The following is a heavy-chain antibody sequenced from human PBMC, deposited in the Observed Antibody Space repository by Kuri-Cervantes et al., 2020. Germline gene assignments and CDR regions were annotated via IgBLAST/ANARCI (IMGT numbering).Heavy chain of an antibody. V-gene: IGHV3-11*01. CDR1: GFTFSDYY. Sequence: GESLKISCAASGFTFSDYYMSWIRQAPGKGLEWVSDITSGGTIHYADSVKGRFTISRDNAQNSLYLQMNSLRAEDTAVYYCARYYYDSSLSPRYYYYYGMDVWGQGTTVTVSS. CDR2: ITSGGTI. J-gene: IGHJ6*02. CDR3: ARYYYDSSLSPRYYYYYGMDV. D-gene: IGHD3-22*01.